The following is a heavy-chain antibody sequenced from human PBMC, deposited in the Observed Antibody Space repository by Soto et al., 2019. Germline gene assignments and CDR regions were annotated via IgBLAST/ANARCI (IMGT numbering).Heavy chain of an antibody. CDR2: ISYDGSNK. D-gene: IGHD5-18*01. V-gene: IGHV3-30-3*01. CDR1: GFTFSSYA. CDR3: ARAIRRGYSYGFMGGMDV. Sequence: LRLSCAASGFTFSSYAMHWVRQAPGKGLEWVAVISYDGSNKYYADSVKGRFTISRDNSKNTLYLQMNSLRAEDTAVYYCARAIRRGYSYGFMGGMDVWGQGTTVTVSS. J-gene: IGHJ6*02.